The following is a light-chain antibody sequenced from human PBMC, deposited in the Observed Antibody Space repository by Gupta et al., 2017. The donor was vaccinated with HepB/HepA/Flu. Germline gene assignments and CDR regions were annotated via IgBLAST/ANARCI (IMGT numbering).Light chain of an antibody. V-gene: IGKV4-1*01. CDR1: QTILNTATNENH. CDR2: WAS. Sequence: DIVMTQSPDSLAVSLGERATMKCKSSQTILNTATNENHLAWYQQKAGQPPKLLIYWASTRESGVPDRFSGSGSGTDFTLTISSLQAEDVALYYCQQDHSGLITFGQGTRLEIK. J-gene: IGKJ5*01. CDR3: QQDHSGLIT.